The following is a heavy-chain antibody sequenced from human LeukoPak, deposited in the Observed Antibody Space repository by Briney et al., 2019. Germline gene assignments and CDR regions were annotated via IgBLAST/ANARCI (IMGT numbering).Heavy chain of an antibody. CDR1: GGSISGYY. CDR2: IHYSGST. CDR3: ARSEYYYDSSGFNWFDP. V-gene: IGHV4-59*01. Sequence: SETLSLTCTVSGGSISGYYWSWIRQPPGKGLEWIGYIHYSGSTNYSPSLKSRVTISVDTSKNQFSLKLSSVTAADTAVYYCARSEYYYDSSGFNWFDPWGQGTLVTVSS. J-gene: IGHJ5*02. D-gene: IGHD3-22*01.